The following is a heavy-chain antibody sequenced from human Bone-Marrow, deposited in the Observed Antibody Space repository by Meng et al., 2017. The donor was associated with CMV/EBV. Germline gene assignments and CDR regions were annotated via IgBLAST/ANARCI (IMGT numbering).Heavy chain of an antibody. Sequence: GGSLRLSCAASGFRFSNFGMHWVRLSPGKGLEWLAFIGYDGGDQFYSDSVKGRFIISRDNSKNTLYLELNSLRSEDTAVYYCARGFGGDYFDYWGQGTLVTVSS. CDR3: ARGFGGDYFDY. D-gene: IGHD3-3*01. J-gene: IGHJ4*02. V-gene: IGHV3-30*02. CDR2: IGYDGGDQ. CDR1: GFRFSNFG.